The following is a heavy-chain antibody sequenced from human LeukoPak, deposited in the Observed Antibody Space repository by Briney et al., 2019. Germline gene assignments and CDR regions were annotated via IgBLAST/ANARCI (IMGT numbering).Heavy chain of an antibody. CDR2: IYYSGST. J-gene: IGHJ3*02. D-gene: IGHD3-22*01. V-gene: IGHV4-30-4*01. CDR1: GFSISSGDYY. CDR3: ARGPSITMIVVVMDAFDI. Sequence: SETLSLTCTVSGFSISSGDYYWRGIRQPPGKGLEWIGYIYYSGSTYYNPSLKSLVTISVDTSKNQFSLKLSSVTAADTAVYYCARGPSITMIVVVMDAFDIWGQGTMVTVSS.